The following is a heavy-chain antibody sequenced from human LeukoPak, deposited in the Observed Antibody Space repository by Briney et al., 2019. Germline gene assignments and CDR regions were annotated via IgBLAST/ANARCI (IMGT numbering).Heavy chain of an antibody. Sequence: GASVKVSCKASGYTFTSYDINWVRQATGQGLEWMGWMNPNSGNTGYAQKFQGRVTITRNTSISTAYMELSSLRSEDTAVYYCARGRVGNYDILTGYPKENYFDYWGQGTLVTVSS. D-gene: IGHD3-9*01. J-gene: IGHJ4*02. CDR1: GYTFTSYD. CDR3: ARGRVGNYDILTGYPKENYFDY. CDR2: MNPNSGNT. V-gene: IGHV1-8*03.